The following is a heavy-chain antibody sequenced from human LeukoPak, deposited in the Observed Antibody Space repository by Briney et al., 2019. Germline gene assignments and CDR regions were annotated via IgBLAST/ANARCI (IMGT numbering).Heavy chain of an antibody. Sequence: TGGSLRLSCAASGFTFSSYAMSWVRQASGKGLEWVGRIRSKANSYATAYAASVKGRFTISRDDSKNTAYLQMNSLKTEDTAVYYCTRPWADGGFDYWGQGTLVTVSS. V-gene: IGHV3-73*01. J-gene: IGHJ4*02. CDR3: TRPWADGGFDY. CDR2: IRSKANSYAT. D-gene: IGHD3-16*01. CDR1: GFTFSSYA.